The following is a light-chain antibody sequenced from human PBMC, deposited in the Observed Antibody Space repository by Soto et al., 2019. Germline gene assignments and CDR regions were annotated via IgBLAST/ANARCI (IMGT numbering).Light chain of an antibody. V-gene: IGLV1-44*01. CDR2: DND. Sequence: QSVLTQPPSASGTPGQRVTISASGSSSNIGSNPVRWYQQRPGTAPKLLIYDNDERPSGVPVRFSGSKSATSASLAISGLQSEDEGDYYCATWDDSRNGYVFGPGTKVTVL. CDR1: SSNIGSNP. J-gene: IGLJ1*01. CDR3: ATWDDSRNGYV.